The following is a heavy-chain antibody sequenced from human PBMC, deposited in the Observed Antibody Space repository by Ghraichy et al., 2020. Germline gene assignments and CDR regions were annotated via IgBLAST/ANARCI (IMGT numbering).Heavy chain of an antibody. Sequence: GESLNISCKGFGYTFSSYWISWVRQMPGKGLEWMGRINPSDSYTDYSPSLQGHVTITADKSISTAYLHWSSLRALDTAKYYCARLPRPYYMDVWGKGTTVTVSS. CDR2: INPSDSYT. V-gene: IGHV5-10-1*01. CDR1: GYTFSSYW. CDR3: ARLPRPYYMDV. J-gene: IGHJ6*03.